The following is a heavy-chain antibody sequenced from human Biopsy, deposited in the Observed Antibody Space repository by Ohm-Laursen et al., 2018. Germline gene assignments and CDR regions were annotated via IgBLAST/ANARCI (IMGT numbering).Heavy chain of an antibody. V-gene: IGHV1-24*01. D-gene: IGHD1-1*01. CDR2: FAPENGKT. CDR1: GYTLDELS. J-gene: IGHJ4*02. Sequence: ASVKVSCKVSGYTLDELSMHWVRQVPGKGLEWMGGFAPENGKTIYAQKFQGRVTMTEDTSTDTAYVELSSLRSEDTAVYYCAADINVWNVNYWGQGTQVTVSS. CDR3: AADINVWNVNY.